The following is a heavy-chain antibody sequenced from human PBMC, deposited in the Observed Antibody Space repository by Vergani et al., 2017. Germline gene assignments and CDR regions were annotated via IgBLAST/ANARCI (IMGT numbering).Heavy chain of an antibody. J-gene: IGHJ3*02. V-gene: IGHV3-21*02. CDR2: ISSSSSYI. CDR3: AREANLRFLEWLLSDAFDI. Sequence: VQLVESEGGVVQPGRSLTLSCVASGFTFSSYSMNWVRQAPGKGLEWVSSISSSSSYIYYADSVKGRFTISRDNAKNSLYLQMNSLRAEDTAVYYCAREANLRFLEWLLSDAFDIWGQGTMVTVSS. CDR1: GFTFSSYS. D-gene: IGHD3-3*01.